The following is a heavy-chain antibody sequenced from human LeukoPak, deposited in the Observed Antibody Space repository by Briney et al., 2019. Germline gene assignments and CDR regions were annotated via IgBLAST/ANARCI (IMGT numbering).Heavy chain of an antibody. Sequence: ASVKVSCKASGGTFSSYAISWVRQAPGQGLEWMGGIIPIFGTANYAQKFQGRGTITADESTSTAYMELSSLRSEDTAVYYCARDARITIFGVVIPDAFDIWGQGTMVTVSS. V-gene: IGHV1-69*13. J-gene: IGHJ3*02. CDR3: ARDARITIFGVVIPDAFDI. CDR2: IIPIFGTA. D-gene: IGHD3-3*01. CDR1: GGTFSSYA.